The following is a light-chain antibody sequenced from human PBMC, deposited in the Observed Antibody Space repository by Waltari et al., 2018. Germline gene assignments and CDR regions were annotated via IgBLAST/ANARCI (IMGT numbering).Light chain of an antibody. J-gene: IGKJ4*01. Sequence: EIVLTQSPGTLSLSPGERATLSCRASQSVSSSSLAWYQPTPGQAPRLVIYGASSRATGIPDRFSGSGSGTDFPLTISRLEPEDFAVYYCQHYGTSPEVTFGGGTKVEIK. CDR2: GAS. CDR3: QHYGTSPEVT. CDR1: QSVSSSS. V-gene: IGKV3-20*01.